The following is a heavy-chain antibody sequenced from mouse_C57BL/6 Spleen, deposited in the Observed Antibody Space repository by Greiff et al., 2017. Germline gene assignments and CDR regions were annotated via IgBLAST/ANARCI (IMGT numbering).Heavy chain of an antibody. CDR1: GYTFTSYW. J-gene: IGHJ2*01. V-gene: IGHV1-72*01. CDR2: IDPNSGGT. Sequence: VQLQQPGAELVKPGASVKLSCKASGYTFTSYWMHWVKQRPGRGLEWIGRIDPNSGGTRYNEKFKSKATLTVDKPSSTAYMQLSSLTSEDSAVXYWARSDYYGSSYQGYYFDYWGQGTTLTVSS. D-gene: IGHD1-1*01. CDR3: ARSDYYGSSYQGYYFDY.